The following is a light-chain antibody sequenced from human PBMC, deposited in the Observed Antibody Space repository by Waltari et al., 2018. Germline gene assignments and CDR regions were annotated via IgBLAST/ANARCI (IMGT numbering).Light chain of an antibody. CDR2: EVT. J-gene: IGLJ2*01. CDR1: SSDVGAYNY. CDR3: SSYGGINNLL. V-gene: IGLV2-8*01. Sequence: QSALTQPPSASGSPGQSVTISCTGTSSDVGAYNYVSWYKQHPGKAPKLIIYEVTKWPSGVPDRFSGSKSGNTASLTVSGLQTEDEAEYYCSSYGGINNLLFGGGTKLTVL.